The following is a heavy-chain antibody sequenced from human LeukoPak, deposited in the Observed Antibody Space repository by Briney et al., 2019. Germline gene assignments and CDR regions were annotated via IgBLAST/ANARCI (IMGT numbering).Heavy chain of an antibody. D-gene: IGHD1-26*01. CDR3: AFSPEPVGGFQH. J-gene: IGHJ1*01. V-gene: IGHV4-59*01. Sequence: SETLSLTCTVSGGSISSYYWSWIRQPPGKGLEWIGYIYYSGSTNYNPSLKSRVTISVDTSKNQFSLKLSSVTAADTAVYYCAFSPEPVGGFQHWGQGTLVTVSS. CDR1: GGSISSYY. CDR2: IYYSGST.